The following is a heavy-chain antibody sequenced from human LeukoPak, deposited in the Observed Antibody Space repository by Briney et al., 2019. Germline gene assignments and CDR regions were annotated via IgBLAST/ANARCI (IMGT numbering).Heavy chain of an antibody. CDR1: GYSISSGYY. CDR3: ARPTYSGSYSGAFDI. CDR2: IYHSGST. Sequence: SETLSLTCAVSGYSISSGYYWGWIRQPPGKGLEWIGSIYHSGSTYYNPSLKSRVTISVDTSKNQFSLKLSSVTAADTAVYYYARPTYSGSYSGAFDIWGQGTMVTVSS. V-gene: IGHV4-38-2*01. D-gene: IGHD1-26*01. J-gene: IGHJ3*02.